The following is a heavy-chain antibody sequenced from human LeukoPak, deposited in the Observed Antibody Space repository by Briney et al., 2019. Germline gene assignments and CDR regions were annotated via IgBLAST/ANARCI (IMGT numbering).Heavy chain of an antibody. J-gene: IGHJ4*02. D-gene: IGHD1-26*01. CDR3: ATTLRSGSYYFDS. CDR1: GFTFSDYA. Sequence: GGSLRFSCAASGFTFSDYAMSWVRQPPGKGLEWVSTISGSGDYTYYADSVRGRFTISRDNSKNTLYLQMNSLRVEDTAVYYCATTLRSGSYYFDSWGQGTLVTVSS. CDR2: ISGSGDYT. V-gene: IGHV3-23*01.